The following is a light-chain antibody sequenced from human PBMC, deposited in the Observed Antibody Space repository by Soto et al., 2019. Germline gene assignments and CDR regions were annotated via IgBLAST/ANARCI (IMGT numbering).Light chain of an antibody. CDR3: QQYGRSPPSWT. CDR1: QSVSNSY. CDR2: GAS. V-gene: IGKV3-20*01. J-gene: IGKJ1*01. Sequence: ETVLTQSPGTLSLSPGESATLSCRASQSVSNSYLAWYQQKPGQAPRLLIYGASSRATGIPDRFSGSGSGKDFTLTISRLEPEDFAVYYCQQYGRSPPSWTFGQGTKVEIK.